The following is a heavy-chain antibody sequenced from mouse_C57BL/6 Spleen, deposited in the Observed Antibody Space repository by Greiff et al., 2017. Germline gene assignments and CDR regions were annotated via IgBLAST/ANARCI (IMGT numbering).Heavy chain of an antibody. CDR2: IDPSDSYT. CDR3: ARVDYSAWFAY. V-gene: IGHV1-69*01. Sequence: QVQLQQPGAELVMPGASVKLSCKASGYTFTSYWMHWVKQRPGQGLEWIGEIDPSDSYTNYNQKFKGKSTLTVDKSSSTAYMQLSSLTSEDSAVYYGARVDYSAWFAYWGQGTLVTVSA. J-gene: IGHJ3*01. CDR1: GYTFTSYW. D-gene: IGHD1-1*01.